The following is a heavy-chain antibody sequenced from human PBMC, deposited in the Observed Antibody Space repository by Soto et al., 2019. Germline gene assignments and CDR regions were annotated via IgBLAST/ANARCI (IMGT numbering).Heavy chain of an antibody. V-gene: IGHV3-74*01. CDR1: GFTFTNYW. D-gene: IGHD2-15*01. CDR2: INSDGSVS. CDR3: ARGDCVGGTCYSLAGSFYYYMDV. J-gene: IGHJ6*03. Sequence: EVKLVESGGGLVQPGGSLRLSCAASGFTFTNYWMYWVRQAPGKGLVWVSRINSDGSVSSYADSVKRRLTISRDNVKNTLYLQRNSLRAEHTAVYYCARGDCVGGTCYSLAGSFYYYMDVWGKGTTVTVFS.